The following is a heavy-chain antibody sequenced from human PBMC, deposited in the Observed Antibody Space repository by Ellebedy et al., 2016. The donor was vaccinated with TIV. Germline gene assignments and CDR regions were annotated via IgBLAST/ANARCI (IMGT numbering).Heavy chain of an antibody. D-gene: IGHD6-13*01. CDR3: ARDLPPAYSSNWYVEHWFDP. CDR1: GFTFSTFD. J-gene: IGHJ5*02. Sequence: GESLKISXAASGFTFSTFDMSWIRQAPGKGLEWVSYISPTSGYTNYTDSVKGRFTISRDNAKNSVYLQMNSLRAEDTAVYYCARDLPPAYSSNWYVEHWFDPWGQGTRVTVAS. V-gene: IGHV3-11*06. CDR2: ISPTSGYT.